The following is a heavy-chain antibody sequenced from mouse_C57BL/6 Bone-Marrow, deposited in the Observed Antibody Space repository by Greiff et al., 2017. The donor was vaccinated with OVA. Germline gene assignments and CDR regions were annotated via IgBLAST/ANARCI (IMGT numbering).Heavy chain of an antibody. CDR1: GYTFTSYW. CDR3: ATWGFAY. Sequence: QVQLQQPGAELVKPGASVKMSCKASGYTFTSYWITWVKQRPGQGLEWIGDIYPGSGSTNYNEKFKSKATLTVDKSSSTAYMQLSSLTSEDSAVYYCATWGFAYWGQGTLVTVSA. CDR2: IYPGSGST. D-gene: IGHD4-1*01. J-gene: IGHJ3*01. V-gene: IGHV1-55*01.